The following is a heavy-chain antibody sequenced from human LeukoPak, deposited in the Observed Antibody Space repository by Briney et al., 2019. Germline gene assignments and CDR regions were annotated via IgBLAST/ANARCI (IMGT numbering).Heavy chain of an antibody. V-gene: IGHV3-9*01. CDR1: GFTFDDYA. CDR3: AKDAFSGSYYVDY. D-gene: IGHD1-26*01. Sequence: PGGSLRLSCAASGFTFDDYAMHWVRQAPGKGLEWVSGISWNSGSIGYADSVKGRFTISRDNAKDSLYLQMNSLRAEDTALYYCAKDAFSGSYYVDYWGQGTLVTVSS. J-gene: IGHJ4*02. CDR2: ISWNSGSI.